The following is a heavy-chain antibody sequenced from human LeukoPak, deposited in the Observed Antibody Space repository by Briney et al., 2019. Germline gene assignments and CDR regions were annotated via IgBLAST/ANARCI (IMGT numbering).Heavy chain of an antibody. D-gene: IGHD3-22*01. Sequence: SETLSLTCTVSGGSISSYYWSWIRQPAGKGLEWIGRIYTSGSSNYNPSLRSRVTMSLHTPKNQLSLKLSSVTAADTAVYYCASVQSYYHDSRGERPDYGMDVWAQGTTVTVSS. CDR2: IYTSGSS. CDR3: ASVQSYYHDSRGERPDYGMDV. V-gene: IGHV4-4*07. J-gene: IGHJ6*02. CDR1: GGSISSYY.